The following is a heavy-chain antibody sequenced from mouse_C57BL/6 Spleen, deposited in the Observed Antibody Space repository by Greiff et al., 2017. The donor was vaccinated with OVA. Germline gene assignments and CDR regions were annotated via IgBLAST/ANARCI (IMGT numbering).Heavy chain of an antibody. J-gene: IGHJ4*01. Sequence: QVQLKQPGAELVRPGTSVKLSCKASGYTFTSYWMHWVKQRPGQGLEWIGVIDPSDSYTNYNQKFKGKATLTVDTSSSTAYMQLSSLTSADSAVYYCARGGEYYGSRNAMDYWGQGTSVTVSS. D-gene: IGHD1-1*01. CDR3: ARGGEYYGSRNAMDY. V-gene: IGHV1-59*01. CDR1: GYTFTSYW. CDR2: IDPSDSYT.